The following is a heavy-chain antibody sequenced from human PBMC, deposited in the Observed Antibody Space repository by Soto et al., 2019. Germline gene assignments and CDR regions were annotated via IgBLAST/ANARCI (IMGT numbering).Heavy chain of an antibody. V-gene: IGHV4-4*07. J-gene: IGHJ5*02. CDR2: IYTSVSP. Sequence: SETLSLTCTVSGGSISSYYWSWIRQPAGKGLEWIGRIYTSVSPNYNPSLNSRVTMSVDTSKNQFSLKLSSVTAADTAVYYCAIEYCSGSYYPCFDPWGPGTTAPVSS. CDR1: GGSISSYY. D-gene: IGHD3-10*01. CDR3: AIEYCSGSYYPCFDP.